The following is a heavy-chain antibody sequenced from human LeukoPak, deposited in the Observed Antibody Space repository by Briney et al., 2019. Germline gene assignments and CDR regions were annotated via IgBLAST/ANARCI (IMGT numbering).Heavy chain of an antibody. D-gene: IGHD1-14*01. CDR3: ARTEPDHYYYMDV. CDR2: ITWDGSRT. V-gene: IGHV3-43D*03. J-gene: IGHJ6*03. CDR1: GFTFDDYV. Sequence: PGGSLRLSCAASGFTFDDYVFHWVRQAPGKGLEWVSLITWDGSRTYYANSVKGGFTVSRDNSKNFLYLQMNSLRTEDTALYYCARTEPDHYYYMDVWGKGTTVTVSS.